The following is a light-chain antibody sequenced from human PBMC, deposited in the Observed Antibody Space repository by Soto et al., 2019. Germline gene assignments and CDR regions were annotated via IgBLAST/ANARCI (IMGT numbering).Light chain of an antibody. CDR2: KVS. CDR3: MQGTHWPPWT. J-gene: IGKJ1*01. Sequence: DVVMTQSPLSLPVTLGQPASISCKSSRTLVHSDGNTYLTWFQQRPGQPPRRLIYKVSTRDSGVPDRFSGIGSDTDFTLKISRVEAEDVAVYYCMQGTHWPPWTFAQGTNVEIK. CDR1: RTLVHSDGNTY. V-gene: IGKV2-30*02.